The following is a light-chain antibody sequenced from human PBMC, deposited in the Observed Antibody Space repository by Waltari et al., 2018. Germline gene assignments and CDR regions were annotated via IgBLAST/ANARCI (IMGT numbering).Light chain of an antibody. Sequence: EIVLTQSPGTLSLSPGERATLSCRTRQSVGRTLAWYQQKPGQAPRRLIYGASIRATGIPDRFSGSGSGTDFSLTISRLEPEDFAVYYCQHYVRLPVTFGQGTKVEIK. CDR3: QHYVRLPVT. V-gene: IGKV3-20*01. CDR1: QSVGRT. J-gene: IGKJ1*01. CDR2: GAS.